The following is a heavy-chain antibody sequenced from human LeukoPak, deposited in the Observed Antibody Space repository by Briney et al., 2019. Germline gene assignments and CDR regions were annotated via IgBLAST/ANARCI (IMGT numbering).Heavy chain of an antibody. CDR2: MNPNSGNT. CDR1: GYTFTSYD. CDR3: ARFVAARRRAGWYYFDY. J-gene: IGHJ4*02. D-gene: IGHD6-13*01. Sequence: GASVKVSCKASGYTFTSYDINWVRQATGQGLEWMGWMNPNSGNTGYAQKFQGRVTMTRNTSISTAYMELSSLRSEDTAVYYCARFVAARRRAGWYYFDYWGQGTLVTVSS. V-gene: IGHV1-8*01.